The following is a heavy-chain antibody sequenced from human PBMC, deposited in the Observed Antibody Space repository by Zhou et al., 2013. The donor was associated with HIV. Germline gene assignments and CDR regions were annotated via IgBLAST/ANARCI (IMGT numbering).Heavy chain of an antibody. CDR1: GYTFTSYY. Sequence: QVQLVQSGAEVQKPGASVKVSCKASGYTFTSYYLHWVRQAPGQGLEWMGIINPFGGSTSYAQKFQGRVTMTRDTSTSTVYMELSSLRFEDTAVYYCAKGTVVAWDYYYYMDVWGKGTTVTVSS. V-gene: IGHV1-46*01. D-gene: IGHD2-21*01. J-gene: IGHJ6*03. CDR3: AKGTVVAWDYYYYMDV. CDR2: INPFGGST.